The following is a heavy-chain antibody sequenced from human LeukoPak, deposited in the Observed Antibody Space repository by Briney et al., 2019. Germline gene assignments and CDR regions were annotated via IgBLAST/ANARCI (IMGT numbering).Heavy chain of an antibody. CDR3: AKDDHETWNVRFDN. CDR1: EFPLRIHA. CDR2: ISASGSRT. D-gene: IGHD1-1*01. V-gene: IGHV3-23*01. Sequence: PGGSLGLSCSASEFPLRIHAMSWVRQAPGKGLEWVSGISASGSRTDYTDSVKGRFTISRDNSKNTLYLQMNSLTAEDTAIYYCAKDDHETWNVRFDNWGQGTLVAVSS. J-gene: IGHJ4*02.